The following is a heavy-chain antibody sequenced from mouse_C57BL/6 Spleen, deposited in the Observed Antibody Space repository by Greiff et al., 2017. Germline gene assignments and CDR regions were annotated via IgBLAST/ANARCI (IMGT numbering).Heavy chain of an antibody. Sequence: QVQLQQSGAELARPGASVKLSCKASGYTFTSYGISWVKQRTGQGLEWIGEIYPRSGNTYYNEKFKGKVTLTADKSSSTAYMGLRSLTSEDSAVYFSARSYYYGSSFSYWYFDVWGKGTTVTVSS. CDR2: IYPRSGNT. CDR1: GYTFTSYG. J-gene: IGHJ1*03. D-gene: IGHD1-1*01. V-gene: IGHV1-81*01. CDR3: ARSYYYGSSFSYWYFDV.